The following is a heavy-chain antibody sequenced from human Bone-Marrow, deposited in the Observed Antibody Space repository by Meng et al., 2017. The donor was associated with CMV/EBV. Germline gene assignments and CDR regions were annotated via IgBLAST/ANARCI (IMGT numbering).Heavy chain of an antibody. V-gene: IGHV3-73*01. CDR2: IRSKANSYAT. Sequence: GESLKISCPASGFTFSGSAMHWVRQASGKGLEWVGRIRSKANSYATAYAASVKGRFTISRDDSKNTAYLQMNSLKTEDTAVYYCTRQQYQLLSTRNWFDPWGQGTLVTVSS. J-gene: IGHJ5*02. D-gene: IGHD2-2*01. CDR3: TRQQYQLLSTRNWFDP. CDR1: GFTFSGSA.